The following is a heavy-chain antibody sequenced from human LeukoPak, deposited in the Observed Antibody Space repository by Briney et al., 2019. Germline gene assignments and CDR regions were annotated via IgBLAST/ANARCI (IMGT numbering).Heavy chain of an antibody. CDR1: GYTLTELS. CDR2: IIPILGIA. CDR3: AREVTHYYGSGSPIDY. V-gene: IGHV1-69*04. Sequence: SVKVSCKVSGYTLTELSMHWVRQAPGQGLEWMGRIIPILGIANYAQKFQGRVTITADKSTSTAYMELSSLRSEDTAVYYCAREVTHYYGSGSPIDYWGQGTLVTVSS. J-gene: IGHJ4*02. D-gene: IGHD3-10*01.